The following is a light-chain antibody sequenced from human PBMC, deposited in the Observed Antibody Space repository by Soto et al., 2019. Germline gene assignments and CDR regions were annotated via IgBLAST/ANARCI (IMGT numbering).Light chain of an antibody. J-gene: IGKJ3*01. V-gene: IGKV1-33*01. CDR2: DAS. Sequence: DIQMTQSPSSLSASVGDRVTITCQASQDIRKFLNWYQQKPGKAPKLLINDASNLETGVPSRFSGSGSGTDFTLTISSLQPEDFGTYYCQQANSFPLTFGPGTKVDMK. CDR3: QQANSFPLT. CDR1: QDIRKF.